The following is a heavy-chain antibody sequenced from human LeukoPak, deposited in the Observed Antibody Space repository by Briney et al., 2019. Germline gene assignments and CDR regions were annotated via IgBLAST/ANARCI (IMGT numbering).Heavy chain of an antibody. V-gene: IGHV4-34*01. CDR2: INHSGST. J-gene: IGHJ5*02. CDR3: ARHRVLRYSSSWCVHQRRGFDP. D-gene: IGHD6-13*01. Sequence: SETLSLTCAVYGGSFSGYYWSWIRQPPGKGLEWIGEINHSGSTNYNPSLKSRVTISVDTSKNQFSLKLSSVTAADTAVYYCARHRVLRYSSSWCVHQRRGFDPWGQGTLVTVSS. CDR1: GGSFSGYY.